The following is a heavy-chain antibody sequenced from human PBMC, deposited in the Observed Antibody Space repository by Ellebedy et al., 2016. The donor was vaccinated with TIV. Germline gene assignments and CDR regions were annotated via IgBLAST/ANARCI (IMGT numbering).Heavy chain of an antibody. D-gene: IGHD5-24*01. CDR3: ARDVRYAFDI. CDR2: INPSGGST. J-gene: IGHJ3*02. CDR1: GYTFTSYY. V-gene: IGHV1-46*01. Sequence: ASVKVSCKASGYTFTSYYMHWVRQAPGQGLEWMGIINPSGGSTSYAQKFQGRVTMTTNTSTSTAYMELRSLRSDDTAVYYCARDVRYAFDIWGQGTTVTVSS.